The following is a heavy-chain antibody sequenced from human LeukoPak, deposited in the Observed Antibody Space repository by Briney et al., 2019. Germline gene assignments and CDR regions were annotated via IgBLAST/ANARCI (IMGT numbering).Heavy chain of an antibody. D-gene: IGHD5-24*01. Sequence: GGSLRLSCAASGFTFSNYWMNWVRQAPGKGLECLANIKQDGSETYYADSVKGRFTISRDNAKNSLYLQMNSLRAEDTAVYYCARETPRRGETRDGYRWGQGTLVTVS. J-gene: IGHJ4*02. CDR2: IKQDGSET. CDR1: GFTFSNYW. CDR3: ARETPRRGETRDGYR. V-gene: IGHV3-7*01.